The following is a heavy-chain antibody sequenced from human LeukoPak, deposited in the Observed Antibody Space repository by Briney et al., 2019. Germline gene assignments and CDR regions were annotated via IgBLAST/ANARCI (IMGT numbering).Heavy chain of an antibody. CDR3: ARETILAVAGDF. CDR1: GFTFNRNN. Sequence: PGRSLRLSCAASGFTFNRNNMNWVRQAPGKGLEWVSYISSTSITMYYAYSLKGRFTISRDNAKNSLYLQMNSLRADDTAVYYCARETILAVAGDFWGQGTLDTVSS. CDR2: ISSTSITM. D-gene: IGHD6-19*01. J-gene: IGHJ4*02. V-gene: IGHV3-48*01.